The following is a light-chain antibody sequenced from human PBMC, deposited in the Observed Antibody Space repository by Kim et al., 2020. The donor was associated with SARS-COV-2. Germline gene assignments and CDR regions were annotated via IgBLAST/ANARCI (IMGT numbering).Light chain of an antibody. CDR3: SSYTSSSTWV. J-gene: IGLJ3*02. Sequence: GQCITLSCTGTSSDVGGYNYVSWYQQHPGKAPKLMIYDVSKRPSGVSNRFSGSKSGNTASLTISGLQAEDEADYYCSSYTSSSTWVFGGGTQLTVL. CDR2: DVS. CDR1: SSDVGGYNY. V-gene: IGLV2-14*04.